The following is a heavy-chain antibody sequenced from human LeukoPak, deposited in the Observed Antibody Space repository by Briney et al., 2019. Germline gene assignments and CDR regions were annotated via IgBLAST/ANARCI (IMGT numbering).Heavy chain of an antibody. CDR3: ARSRSQVGNYYFFDY. J-gene: IGHJ4*02. V-gene: IGHV3-23*01. Sequence: GASLRLSCAASGFTSSSSATSWVRQAPGKGLEWVSTISGSGSSTYSADSVKGRFTNSRDNSKNTLYLQMNSLRAEDTAVYYCARSRSQVGNYYFFDYWGPGTLVTVSS. D-gene: IGHD1-26*01. CDR1: GFTSSSSA. CDR2: ISGSGSST.